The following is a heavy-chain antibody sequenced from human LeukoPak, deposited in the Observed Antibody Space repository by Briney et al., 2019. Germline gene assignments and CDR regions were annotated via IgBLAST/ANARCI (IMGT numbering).Heavy chain of an antibody. D-gene: IGHD1-26*01. V-gene: IGHV3-48*01. CDR2: ISRSSSTI. CDR1: GFTFSSYS. CDR3: ARETSGSYYPVDY. Sequence: PGGSLRLSCAASGFTFSSYSMNWVRQAPGKGLEWVSYISRSSSTIYYADSVKGRFTISRDNAKNSLYLQMNSLRAEDTAVYYCARETSGSYYPVDYWGQGTLVTVSS. J-gene: IGHJ4*02.